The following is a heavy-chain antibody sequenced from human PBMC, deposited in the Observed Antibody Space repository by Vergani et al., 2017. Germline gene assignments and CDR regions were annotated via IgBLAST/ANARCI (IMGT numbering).Heavy chain of an antibody. CDR1: GGSVDSRKHY. D-gene: IGHD3/OR15-3a*01. CDR3: AKQIHEFWNGYSYYYHYYMDV. J-gene: IGHJ6*03. V-gene: IGHV4-39*01. Sequence: QVLLQESGPGLVKPSETLSLTCTVSGGSVDSRKHYWGWIRQPPGKGLEWIGTVSYSGATYYTPSLKNRVKVSLNTSENQFSLQMSSVTAADTAVYYCAKQIHEFWNGYSYYYHYYMDVWGKGTTVTVSS. CDR2: VSYSGAT.